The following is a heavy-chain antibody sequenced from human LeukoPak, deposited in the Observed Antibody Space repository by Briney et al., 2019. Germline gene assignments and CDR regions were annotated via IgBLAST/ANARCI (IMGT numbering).Heavy chain of an antibody. J-gene: IGHJ4*02. CDR3: AREGACGGDCYAVDY. CDR2: IYTSGST. CDR1: GCSISSYY. V-gene: IGHV4-4*07. D-gene: IGHD2-21*01. Sequence: SETLSLTCTVSGCSISSYYWSWIRQPAGKGLEWIGRIYTSGSTNYNPSLKSRVTMSVDTSKNQFSLKLSSVTAADTAVYYCAREGACGGDCYAVDYWGQGTLVTVSS.